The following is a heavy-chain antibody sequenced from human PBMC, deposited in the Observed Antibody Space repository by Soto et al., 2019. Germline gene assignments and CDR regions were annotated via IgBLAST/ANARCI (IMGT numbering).Heavy chain of an antibody. CDR1: SGSFSCYY. J-gene: IGHJ4*02. Sequence: SETLSLTCSIYSGSFSCYYWSWIRQPPGKGLEWIGEISQSGNTNYSPSLKSRVSISIDTSKKQFSLNLASVSAADTAVYYCARAPKVSGSSQTRPDFWGQGTLVTVSS. CDR2: ISQSGNT. V-gene: IGHV4-34*01. D-gene: IGHD6-6*01. CDR3: ARAPKVSGSSQTRPDF.